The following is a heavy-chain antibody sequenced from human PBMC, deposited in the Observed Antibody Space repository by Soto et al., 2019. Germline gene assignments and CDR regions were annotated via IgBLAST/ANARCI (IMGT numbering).Heavy chain of an antibody. D-gene: IGHD2-2*02. Sequence: GASVKVSCKASGFTFTSSAMQWVRQARGQRLEWIGWIVVGSGNTNYAQKFQERVTITRDMSTSTAYMELSSLRSEDTAVYYCAAFDCSSTSCYMVAFDIWGQGTMVTVSS. CDR2: IVVGSGNT. V-gene: IGHV1-58*02. CDR3: AAFDCSSTSCYMVAFDI. CDR1: GFTFTSSA. J-gene: IGHJ3*02.